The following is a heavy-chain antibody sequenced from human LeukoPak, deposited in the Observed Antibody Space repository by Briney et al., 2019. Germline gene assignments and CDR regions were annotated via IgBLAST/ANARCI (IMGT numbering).Heavy chain of an antibody. CDR1: GNYW. CDR3: VSFYETY. V-gene: IGHV3-74*01. CDR2: INSDGSWT. D-gene: IGHD2/OR15-2a*01. Sequence: GGSLRLSCAASGNYWMHWVRQAPGKGLVWVSHINSDGSWTSYADSVKGRFTISKDNAKNTVYLLMNSLRAEDTAVYYCVSFYETYWGRGTLVTVSS. J-gene: IGHJ4*02.